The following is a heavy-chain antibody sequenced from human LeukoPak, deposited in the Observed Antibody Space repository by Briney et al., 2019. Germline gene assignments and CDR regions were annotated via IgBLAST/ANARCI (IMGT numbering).Heavy chain of an antibody. CDR2: INPNSGGT. Sequence: GASVKVSCKASGYTFTGYYMHWVRQAPGQGLEWMGWINPNSGGTNYAQKVQGRVTMTRDTSISTAYMELSRLRSDDTAVYYCARASFGELSLDYWGQGTLVTVSS. D-gene: IGHD3-10*01. CDR3: ARASFGELSLDY. V-gene: IGHV1-2*02. J-gene: IGHJ4*02. CDR1: GYTFTGYY.